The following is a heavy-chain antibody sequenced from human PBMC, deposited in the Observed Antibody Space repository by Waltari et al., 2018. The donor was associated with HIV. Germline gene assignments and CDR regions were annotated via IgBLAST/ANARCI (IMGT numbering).Heavy chain of an antibody. D-gene: IGHD2-15*01. V-gene: IGHV4-4*02. CDR2: IYHSGTT. CDR3: AINGGSSNFDY. J-gene: IGHJ4*02. Sequence: QVQLQESGPGLVKPSGTLSLTCAVSGGSFSRGNWWPWVRQPPGKGLEWIGEIYHSGTTNYNPSLKTRVTISLDKSKNQFSLKLSSVTAADTAVYYCAINGGSSNFDYWGQGTLVTVSS. CDR1: GGSFSRGNW.